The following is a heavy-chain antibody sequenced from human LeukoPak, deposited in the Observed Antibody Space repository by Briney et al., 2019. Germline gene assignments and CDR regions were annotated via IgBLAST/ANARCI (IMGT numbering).Heavy chain of an antibody. CDR3: ARHVRKRGIAAAGSPGWFDP. J-gene: IGHJ5*02. V-gene: IGHV4-39*01. CDR2: IYYSGST. D-gene: IGHD6-13*01. Sequence: SETLSLTCTVSGGSISSSSYSWGWIRQPPGKGLEWIGSIYYSGSTYFNPSLKSRVTISVDTSKNQFSLRLNSVTAADTAVYYCARHVRKRGIAAAGSPGWFDPWGQGTLVTVSS. CDR1: GGSISSSSYS.